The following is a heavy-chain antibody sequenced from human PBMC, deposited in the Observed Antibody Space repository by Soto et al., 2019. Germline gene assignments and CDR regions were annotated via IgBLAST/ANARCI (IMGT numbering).Heavy chain of an antibody. V-gene: IGHV3-30*03. CDR1: GFPFTTYG. D-gene: IGHD3-10*01. Sequence: QVQLVESGGGVVQPGRSLRLSCAASGFPFTTYGMHWVREGPGKGLEWVPVISYDGSNTYYADSVKGRFTISRDNSKNTLYLHINSLRPEDTALYYCVGRQYYFDYRGQGTLVTVSS. CDR2: ISYDGSNT. CDR3: VGRQYYFDY. J-gene: IGHJ4*02.